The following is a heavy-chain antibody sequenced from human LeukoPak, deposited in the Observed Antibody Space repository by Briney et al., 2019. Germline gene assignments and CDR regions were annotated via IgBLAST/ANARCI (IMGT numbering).Heavy chain of an antibody. CDR1: GGSISSGGYS. D-gene: IGHD2-15*01. CDR2: IYHSGST. V-gene: IGHV4-30-2*01. CDR3: ARGGYCSGGSCYAAYNWFDP. Sequence: PSQTLSLTCAVSGGSISSGGYSWSWIRQPPGKGLEWIGYIYHSGSTYYNPSLKSRVTISVDRSKNQFSLKLSSVTAADTAVYYCARGGYCSGGSCYAAYNWFDPWGQGTLVTVSS. J-gene: IGHJ5*02.